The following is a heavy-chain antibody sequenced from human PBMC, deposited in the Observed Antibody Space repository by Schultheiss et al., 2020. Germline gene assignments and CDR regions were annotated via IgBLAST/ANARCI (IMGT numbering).Heavy chain of an antibody. D-gene: IGHD2-15*01. J-gene: IGHJ6*04. CDR2: IIPIFGTA. CDR3: ARSGYCSGGSCYSYYYGMDV. V-gene: IGHV1-69*13. Sequence: SVKVSCKASGGTFSSYAISWVRQAPGQGLEWMGGIIPIFGTANYAQKFQGRVTITADESTSTAYMELSSLRSEDTAVYYCARSGYCSGGSCYSYYYGMDVWGKGTTVTVAS. CDR1: GGTFSSYA.